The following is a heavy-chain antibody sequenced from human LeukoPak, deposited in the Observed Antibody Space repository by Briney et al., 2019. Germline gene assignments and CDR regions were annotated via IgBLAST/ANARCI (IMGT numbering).Heavy chain of an antibody. Sequence: TCTXSGGSISSYYWSWIRQPAGKGLEWIGRIYTSGSTNYNPSLKSRVTISVDTSKNQFSLKLSSVTAADTAVYYCARTRRQLVTLYYYYYYMDVWGKGTTVTVSS. CDR1: GGSISSYY. CDR3: ARTRRQLVTLYYYYYYMDV. D-gene: IGHD6-13*01. CDR2: IYTSGST. J-gene: IGHJ6*03. V-gene: IGHV4-4*07.